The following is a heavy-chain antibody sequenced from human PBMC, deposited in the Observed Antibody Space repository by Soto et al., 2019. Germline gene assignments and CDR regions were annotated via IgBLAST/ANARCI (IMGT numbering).Heavy chain of an antibody. J-gene: IGHJ4*02. CDR3: AHRPASMGRVGYFDY. D-gene: IGHD6-6*01. CDR2: IYWDDDK. V-gene: IGHV2-5*02. CDR1: GFSLSTSGVG. Sequence: QITLKESGPTLVKPTQTLTLTCTFSGFSLSTSGVGVGWIRQPPGKALEWLALIYWDDDKRYSPSLKSRLTIPKDTSKNQVVLTMTNMDPVDTATYYCAHRPASMGRVGYFDYWGQGTLVTVSS.